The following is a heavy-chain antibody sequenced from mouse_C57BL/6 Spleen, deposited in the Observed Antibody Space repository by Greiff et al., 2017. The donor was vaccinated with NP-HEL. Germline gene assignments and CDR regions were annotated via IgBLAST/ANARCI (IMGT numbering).Heavy chain of an antibody. D-gene: IGHD2-12*01. CDR3: TYYTPFAY. CDR2: IDPENGDT. Sequence: EVQLQQSGAELVRPGASVKLSCTASGFNIKDDYMHWVKQRPEQGLEWIGWIDPENGDTEYASKFQGKATITADTSSNTAYLQLSSLTSEDTAVYYCTYYTPFAYWGQRTLVTVSA. J-gene: IGHJ3*01. V-gene: IGHV14-4*01. CDR1: GFNIKDDY.